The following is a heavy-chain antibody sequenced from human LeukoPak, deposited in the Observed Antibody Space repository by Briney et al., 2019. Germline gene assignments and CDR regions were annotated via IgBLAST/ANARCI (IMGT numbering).Heavy chain of an antibody. Sequence: SETLSLTCTVSGGSISSYYWSWIRQPAGKGLEWIGRIYTSGSTNYNPSLKSRVTMSVDTSKNQFSLKLSSVTAADTAVYYCARGSGSYYSYYYYYMDVWGKGTTVTVSS. D-gene: IGHD1-26*01. J-gene: IGHJ6*03. V-gene: IGHV4-4*07. CDR3: ARGSGSYYSYYYYYMDV. CDR2: IYTSGST. CDR1: GGSISSYY.